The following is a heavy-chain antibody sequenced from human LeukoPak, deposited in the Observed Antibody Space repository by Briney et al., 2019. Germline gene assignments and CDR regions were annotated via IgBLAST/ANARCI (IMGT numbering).Heavy chain of an antibody. CDR2: INTNTGNP. D-gene: IGHD5-24*01. V-gene: IGHV7-4-1*02. Sequence: GASVKVSCKTSDYTFTSYGLAWVRQAPGQGLEWMGWINTNTGNPTYAQGFTGRFVFSLDTSVSTAYLQISSLKAEDTAVYYCAREMATNAFDIWGQGTMVTVSS. CDR1: DYTFTSYG. CDR3: AREMATNAFDI. J-gene: IGHJ3*02.